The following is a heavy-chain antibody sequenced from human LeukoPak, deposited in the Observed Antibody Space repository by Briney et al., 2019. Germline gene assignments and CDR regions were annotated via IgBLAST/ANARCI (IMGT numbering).Heavy chain of an antibody. CDR2: INPSGGST. J-gene: IGHJ3*02. V-gene: IGHV1-46*01. Sequence: ASVKVSCKASGYTFTSYYMHWVRQAPGQGLEWMGIINPSGGSTSYAQKFQGRVTMTRDMSTSTVYMELSSLRSEDTAVYYCASSHSSSPTPFDIWGQGTMVTVSS. D-gene: IGHD6-13*01. CDR3: ASSHSSSPTPFDI. CDR1: GYTFTSYY.